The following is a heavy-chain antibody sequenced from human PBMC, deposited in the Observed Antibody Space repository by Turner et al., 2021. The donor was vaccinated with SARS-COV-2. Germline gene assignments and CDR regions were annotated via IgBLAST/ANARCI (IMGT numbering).Heavy chain of an antibody. CDR2: IIPMLGIA. Sequence: QVQLVQSGAEVKTPGSSVKVSCKASGGTFSSYGISWVRQAPGQGLEWMGGIIPMLGIANYAQKFQGRVTITADKSTSTAYMELSSLRSEDTAVYYCARDGEKFCSSTSCYSPWGQGTLVTVSS. D-gene: IGHD2-2*01. CDR3: ARDGEKFCSSTSCYSP. V-gene: IGHV1-69*10. CDR1: GGTFSSYG. J-gene: IGHJ5*02.